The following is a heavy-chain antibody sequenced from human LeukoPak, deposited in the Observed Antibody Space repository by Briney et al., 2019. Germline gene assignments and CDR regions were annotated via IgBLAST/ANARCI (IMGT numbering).Heavy chain of an antibody. J-gene: IGHJ4*02. CDR1: GFTFSNYW. V-gene: IGHV3-7*01. D-gene: IGHD2-15*01. Sequence: GGSLRLSCAASGFTFSNYWMNWVRQAPGKGLEWVAIIKQDGSEKFVDSVEGRFTISRDNTTNSLYLQMNSLRVEDTAVYYCMGGAGWLVDYWGQGTLVTVTS. CDR3: MGGAGWLVDY. CDR2: IKQDGSEK.